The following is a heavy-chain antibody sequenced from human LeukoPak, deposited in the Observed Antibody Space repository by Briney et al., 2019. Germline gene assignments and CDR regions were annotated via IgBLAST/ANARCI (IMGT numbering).Heavy chain of an antibody. D-gene: IGHD6-19*01. CDR3: ARAHSSGWSRDAFDI. CDR1: GGSISSYY. Sequence: SETLSLTCTVSGGSISSYYWSWIRQPPGKGLEWIGYIYYSGSTSCNPSLKSRVTISVDTSKNQFSLKLSSVTAADTAVYYCARAHSSGWSRDAFDIWGQGTMVTVSS. CDR2: IYYSGST. J-gene: IGHJ3*02. V-gene: IGHV4-59*01.